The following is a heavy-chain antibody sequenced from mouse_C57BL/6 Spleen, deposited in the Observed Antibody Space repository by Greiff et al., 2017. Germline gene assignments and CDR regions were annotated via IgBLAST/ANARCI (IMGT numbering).Heavy chain of an antibody. CDR1: GYTFTSYW. CDR3: ARPSYYDGSSYWYFDV. CDR2: IHPNSGST. V-gene: IGHV1-64*01. D-gene: IGHD1-1*01. J-gene: IGHJ1*03. Sequence: QVQLQQPGAELVKPGASVKLSCKASGYTFTSYWMHWVKQRPGQGLEWIGMIHPNSGSTNYNEKFKSKATLTVDKSSSTAYMQLSSLTSEDSAVYYCARPSYYDGSSYWYFDVWGTGTTVTVSS.